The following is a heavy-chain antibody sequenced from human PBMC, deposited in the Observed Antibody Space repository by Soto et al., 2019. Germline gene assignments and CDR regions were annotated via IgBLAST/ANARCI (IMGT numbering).Heavy chain of an antibody. CDR3: TRVGVFSLVLWGWFDP. J-gene: IGHJ5*02. V-gene: IGHV3-49*03. Sequence: GGSLRLSCTASGFTFGDYAMSWFRQAPGKGLEWVGFIRSKAYGGTTEYAASVKGRFTISRDDSKSIAYLQMNSLKTEDTAVYYCTRVGVFSLVLWGWFDPWGQGTLVTV. CDR2: IRSKAYGGTT. CDR1: GFTFGDYA. D-gene: IGHD2-8*01.